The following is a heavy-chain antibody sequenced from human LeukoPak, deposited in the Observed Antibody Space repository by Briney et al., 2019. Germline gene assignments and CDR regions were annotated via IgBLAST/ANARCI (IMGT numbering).Heavy chain of an antibody. CDR2: IYYSGST. J-gene: IGHJ4*02. CDR3: AREGPTVTTPYAY. D-gene: IGHD4-17*01. Sequence: SETLSLTCTVSGGSIRSSSYYWGWIRQPPGKGLEWIGTIYYSGSTYYNPSLKSRVTISVDTSKNQFSLKLTSVTAADTAVYYCAREGPTVTTPYAYWGQGTLVIVSS. V-gene: IGHV4-39*07. CDR1: GGSIRSSSYY.